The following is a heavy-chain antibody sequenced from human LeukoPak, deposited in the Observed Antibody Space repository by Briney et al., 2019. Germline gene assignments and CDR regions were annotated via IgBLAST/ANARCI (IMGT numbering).Heavy chain of an antibody. J-gene: IGHJ4*02. Sequence: GESLKISCKGSGYNFTNYWIGWVRQMPGKGLEWVGIIYPGDSDTRYSPSFQGQVTISADKSISTAYLQWSSLKASDTAMYYCARLGGYYGSGSYPYYFDYWGQGTLVTVSS. CDR2: IYPGDSDT. CDR3: ARLGGYYGSGSYPYYFDY. D-gene: IGHD3-10*01. CDR1: GYNFTNYW. V-gene: IGHV5-51*01.